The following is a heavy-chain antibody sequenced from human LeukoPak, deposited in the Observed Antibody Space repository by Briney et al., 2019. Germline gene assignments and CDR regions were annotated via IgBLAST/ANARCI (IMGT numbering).Heavy chain of an antibody. J-gene: IGHJ4*02. CDR1: RQSVSTAY. V-gene: IGHV4-59*08. CDR3: ARHGSAWQFDY. CDR2: IFYSGDT. D-gene: IGHD6-19*01. Sequence: SETLSLTCTVSRQSVSTAYWSWFRQPPGQGLEWIGYIFYSGDTNYNPSLKSRVTISIDTSKDEFSLSLNSVTAADTAVYYCARHGSAWQFDYWGQGILVTVAS.